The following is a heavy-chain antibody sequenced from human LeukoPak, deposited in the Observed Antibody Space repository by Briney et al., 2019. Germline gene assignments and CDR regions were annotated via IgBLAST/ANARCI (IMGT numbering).Heavy chain of an antibody. CDR2: LYYSGST. CDR1: GGSISSGTYY. J-gene: IGHJ1*01. D-gene: IGHD2-2*01. V-gene: IGHV4-39*01. CDR3: ASHPMWGDCSSTGCYNVVYFQH. Sequence: KPSETLSLTCTVSGGSISSGTYYWGWIRQPPGKGLEWIGSLYYSGSTYYNPSLKSRVTISVDTSKNQFSLKLSSVTAADTAVYYCASHPMWGDCSSTGCYNVVYFQHWGQGTLVTVFS.